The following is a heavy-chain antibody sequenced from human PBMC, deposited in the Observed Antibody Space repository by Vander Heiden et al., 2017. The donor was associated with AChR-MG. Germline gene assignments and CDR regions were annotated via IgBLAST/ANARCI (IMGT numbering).Heavy chain of an antibody. J-gene: IGHJ6*02. D-gene: IGHD2-21*02. CDR2: IHSSGSA. V-gene: IGHV3-66*02. CDR3: ARDLSSTLPVATATYCGLDV. Sequence: EVQLVESGGGLVQPGGSLRLSCAASGFPISTNYLSWFRQAPGTGLEWVSIIHSSGSAHYADSVKGRCTISRDDSKNTLYLQMNRLRAEDKDVYYCARDLSSTLPVATATYCGLDVWAQGTTVAVS. CDR1: GFPISTNY.